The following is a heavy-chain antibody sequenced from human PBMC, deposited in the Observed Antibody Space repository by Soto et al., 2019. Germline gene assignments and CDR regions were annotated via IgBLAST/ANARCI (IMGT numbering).Heavy chain of an antibody. CDR3: GRDSGVYYYGMDV. CDR1: GYTFTSYG. CDR2: ISAYNGNT. J-gene: IGHJ6*02. V-gene: IGHV1-18*01. D-gene: IGHD3-10*01. Sequence: QVQLVQSGAEVKKPGASVKVSCKASGYTFTSYGISWVRQAPGQGLEWMGWISAYNGNTNYAQKLTVRVTMTTDTSTSKAYMELRGLRSDDKGVYYCGRDSGVYYYGMDVWGQGTPVTVSS.